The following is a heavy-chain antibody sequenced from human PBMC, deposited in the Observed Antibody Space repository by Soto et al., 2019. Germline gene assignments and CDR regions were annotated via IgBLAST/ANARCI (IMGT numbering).Heavy chain of an antibody. V-gene: IGHV1-46*03. CDR3: ARDPYYDILTGYPGNWFDP. CDR1: GYTFTSYY. D-gene: IGHD3-9*01. CDR2: INPSGGST. Sequence: ASVKVSCKASGYTFTSYYMHWVRRAPGQGLEWMGIINPSGGSTSYAQKFQGRVTMTRDTSTSTVYMELSSLRSEDTAVYYCARDPYYDILTGYPGNWFDPWGQGTLVTVSS. J-gene: IGHJ5*02.